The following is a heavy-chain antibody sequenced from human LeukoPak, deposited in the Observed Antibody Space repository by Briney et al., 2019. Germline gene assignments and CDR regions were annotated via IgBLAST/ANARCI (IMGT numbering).Heavy chain of an antibody. V-gene: IGHV1-8*01. Sequence: ASVKVSCKASGYTFTSYDINWVRQATGQGLEWMGWMNPNSGNTGYAQKFQGRVTMTRNTSISTAYMELSSLRSEDTAVYYCARTVDWLNAYYYYYGMDVWGQGTTVTVSS. CDR1: GYTFTSYD. D-gene: IGHD3-9*01. CDR2: MNPNSGNT. CDR3: ARTVDWLNAYYYYYGMDV. J-gene: IGHJ6*02.